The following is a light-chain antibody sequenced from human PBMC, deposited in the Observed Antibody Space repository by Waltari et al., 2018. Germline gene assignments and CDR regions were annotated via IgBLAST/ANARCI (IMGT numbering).Light chain of an antibody. J-gene: IGLJ1*01. Sequence: QAVLTQPSSLSASPGASATLTCTLRSDINVGPCRLYWSHPKPGSPPQYLLRHKSDSENPRGSGVPSRFSGSKDASANAGILVISGLQSEDEADYYCLIWHSGAYVFGTGTKVTVL. V-gene: IGLV5-45*03. CDR1: SDINVGPCR. CDR3: LIWHSGAYV. CDR2: HKSDSEN.